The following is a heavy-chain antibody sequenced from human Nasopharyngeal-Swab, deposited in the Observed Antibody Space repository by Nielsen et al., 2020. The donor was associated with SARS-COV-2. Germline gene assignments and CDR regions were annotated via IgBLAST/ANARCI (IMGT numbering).Heavy chain of an antibody. V-gene: IGHV1-69*10. Sequence: SVKVSCKAPGCTFSIYAITWVRQAPGQGLEWMGGIIPMLRITTYAQKFQGRVTITADKSTSTVYMELSSLRSEDTAVYYCASICEDRGPFYYYYGMDVWGQGTTVTVSS. CDR1: GCTFSIYA. J-gene: IGHJ6*02. D-gene: IGHD3-10*01. CDR2: IIPMLRIT. CDR3: ASICEDRGPFYYYYGMDV.